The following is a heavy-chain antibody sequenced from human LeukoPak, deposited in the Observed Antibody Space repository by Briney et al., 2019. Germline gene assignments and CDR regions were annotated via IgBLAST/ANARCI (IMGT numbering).Heavy chain of an antibody. V-gene: IGHV4-59*12. CDR3: ARIDTVAGTPDY. CDR1: GGSIYTYY. Sequence: SITGTVSGGSIYTYYWGWIRQPPEKRLEWIGYNNHIGSTSYNPSLKSRVTISVDTSKNQFSLKLSSVTAADTAVYYCARIDTVAGTPDYWGQGTLVTVSS. J-gene: IGHJ4*02. D-gene: IGHD6-19*01. CDR2: NNHIGST.